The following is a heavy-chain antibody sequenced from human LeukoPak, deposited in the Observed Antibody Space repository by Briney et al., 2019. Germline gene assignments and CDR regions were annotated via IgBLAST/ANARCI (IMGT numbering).Heavy chain of an antibody. Sequence: GSLRLSCAASGFTFSSYWMSWVRQAPGKGLEWVANIKQDGSEKYYVNSVKGRFTISRDNAKNSLYLQMNSLRAEDTAVYYCAKTTGYYYYGMDVWGQGTTVTVSS. CDR3: AKTTGYYYYGMDV. D-gene: IGHD4-17*01. J-gene: IGHJ6*02. CDR2: IKQDGSEK. CDR1: GFTFSSYW. V-gene: IGHV3-7*01.